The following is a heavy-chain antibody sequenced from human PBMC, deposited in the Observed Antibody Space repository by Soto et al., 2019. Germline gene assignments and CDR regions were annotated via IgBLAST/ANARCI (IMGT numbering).Heavy chain of an antibody. CDR1: GCTFSSYG. CDR2: IWYDGSNK. J-gene: IGHJ1*01. D-gene: IGHD6-19*01. CDR3: ARASVSSGWYSGEYFQH. V-gene: IGHV3-33*01. Sequence: QVQLVESGGGVVQPGRSLRLSCAASGCTFSSYGMHWVRQAPGKGLEWVAVIWYDGSNKYYADSVKGRFTISRDNSKNTLYLQMNSLRAEDTAVYYRARASVSSGWYSGEYFQHWGQGTLVTVSS.